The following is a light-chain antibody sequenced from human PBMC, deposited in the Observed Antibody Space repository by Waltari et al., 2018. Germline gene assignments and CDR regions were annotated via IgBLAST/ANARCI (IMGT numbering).Light chain of an antibody. CDR3: SSYTRRNTPSSV. V-gene: IGLV2-14*01. J-gene: IGLJ1*01. Sequence: QSALTQPASVSGSPGQSITISCTGTSSDIGGYDYVSWYQQHPGKPPKLLIYEVTNRPSGVSNRFSGSKSGNTASLAISGLQPEDEADYYCSSYTRRNTPSSVFGTGTQVTVL. CDR1: SSDIGGYDY. CDR2: EVT.